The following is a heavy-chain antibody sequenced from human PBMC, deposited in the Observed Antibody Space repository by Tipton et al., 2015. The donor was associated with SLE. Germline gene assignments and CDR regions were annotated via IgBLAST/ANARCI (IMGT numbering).Heavy chain of an antibody. D-gene: IGHD3-9*01. CDR3: ARDMHDILTGYSRHWYFDL. CDR1: GGSISSYY. Sequence: TLSLTCTVSGGSISSYYWSWIRQPPGKGLEWIGYIYYSGSTNYNPSLKSRFTISVDTSKNQFSLKLSSVTAADTAVYYCARDMHDILTGYSRHWYFDLWGRGTLVTVSS. V-gene: IGHV4-59*01. J-gene: IGHJ2*01. CDR2: IYYSGST.